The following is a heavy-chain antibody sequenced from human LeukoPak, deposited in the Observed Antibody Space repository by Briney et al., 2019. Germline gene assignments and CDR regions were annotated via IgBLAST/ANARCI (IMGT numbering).Heavy chain of an antibody. CDR1: GFTVSSNY. CDR2: INGSGGST. Sequence: GGSLRLSCAASGFTVSSNYMSWVRQAPGKGLEWVSDINGSGGSTYYADSVKGRFTISRDNSKNTLYLQMDSLRAGDTALYYCAKRGVLWGQGTLVTVSS. CDR3: AKRGVL. J-gene: IGHJ4*02. D-gene: IGHD3-10*01. V-gene: IGHV3-23*01.